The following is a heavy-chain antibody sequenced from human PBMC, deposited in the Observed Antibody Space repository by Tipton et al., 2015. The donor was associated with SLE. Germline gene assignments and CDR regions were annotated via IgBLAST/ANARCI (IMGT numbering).Heavy chain of an antibody. CDR2: IYHSGST. CDR1: GGSISSSKW. CDR3: ARHMWFTEVFPVDSFDI. J-gene: IGHJ3*02. V-gene: IGHV4-4*02. D-gene: IGHD2-21*01. Sequence: TLSLTCAVSGGSISSSKWWSWVRQPPGKGLEWIGEIYHSGSTNYNPSLKSRVTISVDTSKNHLSLKLTSVAATDTAVYYCARHMWFTEVFPVDSFDIWGQGTKVTVSS.